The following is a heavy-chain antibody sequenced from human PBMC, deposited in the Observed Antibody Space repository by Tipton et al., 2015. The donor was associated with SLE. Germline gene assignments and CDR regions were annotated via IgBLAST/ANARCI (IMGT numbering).Heavy chain of an antibody. D-gene: IGHD2-21*01. CDR1: GGSLSGYY. J-gene: IGHJ4*02. CDR2: INHSGST. V-gene: IGHV4-34*01. CDR3: ARGGEVVIAFDY. Sequence: TLSLTCAVYGGSLSGYYWSWIRQPPGKGLEWIGEINHSGSTNYNPSLKSRVTISVDTSKNQFSLKLSSVTAADTAVYYCARGGEVVIAFDYWGQGTLVTVSS.